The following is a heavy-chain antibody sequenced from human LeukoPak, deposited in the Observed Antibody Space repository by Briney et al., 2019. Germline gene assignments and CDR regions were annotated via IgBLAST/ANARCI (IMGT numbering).Heavy chain of an antibody. J-gene: IGHJ4*02. D-gene: IGHD3-22*01. CDR3: AKDRNSSGYSSFHFDY. CDR2: ISGDGGST. Sequence: PGGSLRLSCAASGFTFDDYAMHWVRQAPGKGLEWVSLISGDGGSTYYADSVKGRFTISRDNSKNSLYLQMNSLRTEDTALYYCAKDRNSSGYSSFHFDYWGQGPLVTVSS. V-gene: IGHV3-43*02. CDR1: GFTFDDYA.